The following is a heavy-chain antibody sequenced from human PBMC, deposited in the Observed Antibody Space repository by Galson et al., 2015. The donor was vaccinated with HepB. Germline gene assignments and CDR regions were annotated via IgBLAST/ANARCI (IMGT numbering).Heavy chain of an antibody. CDR3: ATFYGDYEYYYYYMDV. CDR2: VDPEDGET. CDR1: GYTFTDYY. J-gene: IGHJ6*03. Sequence: VKVSCKVSGYTFTDYYMHWVQQAPGKGLEWMGLVDPEDGETIYAEKFQGRVTISVDTSKNQFSLKLSSVTAADTAVYYCATFYGDYEYYYYYMDVWGKGTTVTVSS. V-gene: IGHV1-69-2*01. D-gene: IGHD4-17*01.